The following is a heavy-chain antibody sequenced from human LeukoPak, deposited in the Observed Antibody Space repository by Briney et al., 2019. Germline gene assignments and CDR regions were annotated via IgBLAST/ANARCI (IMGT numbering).Heavy chain of an antibody. J-gene: IGHJ4*02. V-gene: IGHV4-39*01. CDR2: IYYSGST. CDR3: ARHKTGSFTIPKHFDY. Sequence: PSETLSLTCTVSGGSISSYYWGWIRQPPGKGLEWIGSIYYSGSTYYNPSLKSRVTISVDTSKNQFSLKLSSVTAADTAVYYCARHKTGSFTIPKHFDYWGQGTLVTVSS. D-gene: IGHD3-3*01. CDR1: GGSISSYY.